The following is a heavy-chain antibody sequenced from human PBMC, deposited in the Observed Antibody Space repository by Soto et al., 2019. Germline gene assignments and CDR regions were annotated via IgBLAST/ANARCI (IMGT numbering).Heavy chain of an antibody. V-gene: IGHV4-31*03. CDR3: ARWVEIVVVPAAMVYFDY. Sequence: SETLSLTCTVSGGSISSGGYYWSWIRQHPGKGLEWIGYIYYSGSTYYNPSLKSRVTISVDTSKNQFSLKLSSVTAADTAVYYCARWVEIVVVPAAMVYFDYWGQGTLVTVSS. CDR1: GGSISSGGYY. J-gene: IGHJ4*02. CDR2: IYYSGST. D-gene: IGHD2-2*01.